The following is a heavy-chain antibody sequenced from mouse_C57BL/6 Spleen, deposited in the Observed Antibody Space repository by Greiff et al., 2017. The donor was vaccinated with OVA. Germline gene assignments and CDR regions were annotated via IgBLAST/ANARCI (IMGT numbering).Heavy chain of an antibody. J-gene: IGHJ2*01. V-gene: IGHV14-4*01. CDR3: TTPYGSSDGYYFDY. CDR1: GFNIKDDY. Sequence: VQLQQSGAELVRPGASVKLSCTASGFNIKDDYMHWVKQRPEQGLEWIGWIDPENGDTEYASKFQGKATITADTSSNTAYLQLSSLTSEDTAVYYCTTPYGSSDGYYFDYWGQGTTLTVSS. CDR2: IDPENGDT. D-gene: IGHD1-1*01.